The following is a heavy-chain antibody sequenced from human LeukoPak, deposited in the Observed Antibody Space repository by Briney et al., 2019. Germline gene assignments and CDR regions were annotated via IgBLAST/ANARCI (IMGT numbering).Heavy chain of an antibody. J-gene: IGHJ4*02. V-gene: IGHV3-48*04. CDR2: ITSSSGTI. Sequence: GGSLRLSCAASGFTFSNYAMSWVRQAPGKGLEWVSYITSSSGTIYYADSVKGRFTISRDNAKSSLYLQMNSLRAEDTAVYYCAKVGWGVFDYWGQGTLVTVSS. CDR3: AKVGWGVFDY. CDR1: GFTFSNYA. D-gene: IGHD3-16*01.